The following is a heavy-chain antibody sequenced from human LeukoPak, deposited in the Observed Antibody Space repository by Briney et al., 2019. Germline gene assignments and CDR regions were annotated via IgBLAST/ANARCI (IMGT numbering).Heavy chain of an antibody. CDR2: ISSSGSTI. J-gene: IGHJ4*02. CDR3: ARDYTGGWNDY. V-gene: IGHV3-11*04. Sequence: GGSLRLSCAASGFTFSDYYMSWIRQAPGKGLEWVSYISSSGSTIYYADSVKGRFTISRDNARNSLSLQMNNLRAEDTAVYYCARDYTGGWNDYWGQGTLVTVSS. CDR1: GFTFSDYY. D-gene: IGHD7-27*01.